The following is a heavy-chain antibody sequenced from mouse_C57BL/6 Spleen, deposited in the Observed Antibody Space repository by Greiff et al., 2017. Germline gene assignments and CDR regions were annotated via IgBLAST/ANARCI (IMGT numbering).Heavy chain of an antibody. D-gene: IGHD3-3*01. CDR3: AEGSFDY. J-gene: IGHJ2*01. V-gene: IGHV1-19*01. Sequence: EVQLQQSGSVLVKPGASVKMSCKASGYTFTDYYMNWVKQSHGKSLEWIGVINPYNGCTSSNQKFKGKAPLTVDKSSSKAYMELNSLTSEDSAVYYCAEGSFDYWGQGTTLTVSS. CDR2: INPYNGCT. CDR1: GYTFTDYY.